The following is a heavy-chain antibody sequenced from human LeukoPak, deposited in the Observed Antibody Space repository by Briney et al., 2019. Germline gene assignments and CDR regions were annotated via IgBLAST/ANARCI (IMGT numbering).Heavy chain of an antibody. CDR3: AKDAYGGNRRFDY. J-gene: IGHJ4*02. CDR1: GFTFSSYG. Sequence: PGGSLRLSCAASGFTFSSYGVSWVRQAPGKGLEWVSAISGSGGSTYYADSVKGRFTISRDNSKNTLYLQMNSLRAEDTAVYYCAKDAYGGNRRFDYWGQGTLVTVSS. D-gene: IGHD4-23*01. CDR2: ISGSGGST. V-gene: IGHV3-23*01.